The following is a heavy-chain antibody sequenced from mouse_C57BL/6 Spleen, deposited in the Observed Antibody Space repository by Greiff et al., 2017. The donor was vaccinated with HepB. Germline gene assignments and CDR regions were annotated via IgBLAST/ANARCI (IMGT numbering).Heavy chain of an antibody. J-gene: IGHJ3*01. CDR1: GYTFTSCW. Sequence: VQLQQSGAELVMPGASVKLSCKASGYTFTSCWMHWVKQRPGQGLEWIGEIDPSDSYTNYNQKFKGKSTLTVDKSSSTAYMQLSSLTSEDSAVYYCAGGAYSNYVWFAYWGQGTLVTVSA. CDR2: IDPSDSYT. D-gene: IGHD2-5*01. V-gene: IGHV1-69*01. CDR3: AGGAYSNYVWFAY.